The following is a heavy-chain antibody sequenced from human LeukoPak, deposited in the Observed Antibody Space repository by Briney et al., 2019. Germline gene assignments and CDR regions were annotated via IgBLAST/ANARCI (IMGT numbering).Heavy chain of an antibody. J-gene: IGHJ4*02. CDR2: IKQDGSEK. CDR1: GFTFSSYW. D-gene: IGHD5-18*01. V-gene: IGHV3-7*01. Sequence: GGSLRLSCAASGFTFSSYWMSWVRQAPGKGLEWVANIKQDGSEKYYVDSVKGRFTISRDNAKNSLYLQMNSLRAEDTAVYYCARGHSYGFPGGSYYFDYWGQGTLVTVSS. CDR3: ARGHSYGFPGGSYYFDY.